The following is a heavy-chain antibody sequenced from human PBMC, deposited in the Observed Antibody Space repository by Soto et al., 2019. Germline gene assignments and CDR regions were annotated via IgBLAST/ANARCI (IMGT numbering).Heavy chain of an antibody. V-gene: IGHV3-7*01. CDR3: ARGVRI. J-gene: IGHJ3*02. CDR2: IKEDGSEK. Sequence: EVQLVESGGDLVQPGGSLRLSCADSRFTFSGYWMYWVRQAPGKGLEWVANIKEDGSEKNYVDSVRGRFTISRDNAKNSLYLQMNSLRAEDTAVYYCARGVRIWGQGTMVTVS. CDR1: RFTFSGYW.